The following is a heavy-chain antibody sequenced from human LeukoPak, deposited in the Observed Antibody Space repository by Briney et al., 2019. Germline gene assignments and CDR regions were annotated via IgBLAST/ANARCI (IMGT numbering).Heavy chain of an antibody. V-gene: IGHV5-51*01. J-gene: IGHJ4*02. D-gene: IGHD3-10*01. CDR3: ARGRDYYGSGSWYYFDY. CDR2: IYPGDSDT. CDR1: GYSFTSYW. Sequence: GESLKISCKGSGYSFTSYWVGWVRQMPGKGLEWMGIIYPGDSDTRYSPSFQGQVTISADKSISTAYLQWSSLKASDTAMYYCARGRDYYGSGSWYYFDYWGQGTLVTVSS.